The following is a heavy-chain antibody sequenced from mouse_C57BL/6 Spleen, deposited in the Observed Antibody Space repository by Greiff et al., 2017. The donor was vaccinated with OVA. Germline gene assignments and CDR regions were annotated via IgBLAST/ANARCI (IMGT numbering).Heavy chain of an antibody. V-gene: IGHV5-12*01. Sequence: DVKLVESGGGLVQPGGSLKLSCAASGFTFSDYYMYWVRQTPEKRLEWVAYISNGGGSTYYPDTVKGRFTISRDNAKNTLYLQMSRLKSEDTAMYYCARHPHYYGSSYEGYFDVWGTGTTVTVSS. CDR2: ISNGGGST. CDR3: ARHPHYYGSSYEGYFDV. D-gene: IGHD1-1*01. CDR1: GFTFSDYY. J-gene: IGHJ1*03.